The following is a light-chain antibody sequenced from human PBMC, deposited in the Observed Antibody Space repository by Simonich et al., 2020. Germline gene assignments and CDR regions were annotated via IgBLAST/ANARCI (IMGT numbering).Light chain of an antibody. CDR2: EGS. V-gene: IGLV2-23*01. J-gene: IGLJ2*01. CDR1: SSDVGSYNL. CDR3: CSYAGSSTLV. Sequence: QSALTQPASVSGSPGQSITISCTGTSSDVGSYNLVSWYQQPPGKAPKLMIYEGSKRPSGVSKRFSGSKSGNTASLTISGLQAEDEADYYCCSYAGSSTLVFGGGTKLTVL.